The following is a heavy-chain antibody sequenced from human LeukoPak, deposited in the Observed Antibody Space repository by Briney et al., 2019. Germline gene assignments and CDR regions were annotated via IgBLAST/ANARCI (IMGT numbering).Heavy chain of an antibody. CDR2: IIPILGIA. D-gene: IGHD3-22*01. J-gene: IGHJ4*02. CDR3: AREYDSSGYYVYYFDY. Sequence: ASVKVSCKASGGTFSSYAISWVRQAPGQGLEWMGRIIPILGIANYAQKFQGRVTITADKSTSTAYMELSCLRSEDTAVYYCAREYDSSGYYVYYFDYWGQGTLVTVSS. V-gene: IGHV1-69*04. CDR1: GGTFSSYA.